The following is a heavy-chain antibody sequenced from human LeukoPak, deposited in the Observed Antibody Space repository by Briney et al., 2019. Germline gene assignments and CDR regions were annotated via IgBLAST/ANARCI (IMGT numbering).Heavy chain of an antibody. D-gene: IGHD4-17*01. J-gene: IGHJ5*02. V-gene: IGHV3-23*01. CDR2: ISNSGGST. Sequence: GESLRLSCAASGFTFNTYTMYWVRQAPGKGLEWVSGISNSGGSTYYADSVKGRFTISRDNSKNTLYLQMNSLRAEDTAVYYCARARGLGYGDYVRWFDPWGQGTLVTVSS. CDR1: GFTFNTYT. CDR3: ARARGLGYGDYVRWFDP.